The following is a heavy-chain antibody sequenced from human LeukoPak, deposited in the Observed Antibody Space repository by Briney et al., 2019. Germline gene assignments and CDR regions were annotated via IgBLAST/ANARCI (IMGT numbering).Heavy chain of an antibody. CDR1: GYTFTSYA. CDR3: ASSASYYGSGSQN. Sequence: GASVKVSCKASGYTFTSYAMNWVRQAPGQGLEWMGWINPNSGGTNYAQKFQGRVTMTRDTSISTAYMELSSLRSEDTAVYYCASSASYYGSGSQNWGQGTLVTVSS. CDR2: INPNSGGT. J-gene: IGHJ4*02. V-gene: IGHV1-2*02. D-gene: IGHD3-10*01.